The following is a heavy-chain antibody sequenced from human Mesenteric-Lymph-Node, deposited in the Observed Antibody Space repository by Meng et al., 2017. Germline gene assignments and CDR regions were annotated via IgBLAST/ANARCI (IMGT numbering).Heavy chain of an antibody. CDR3: AGGYSYGDY. D-gene: IGHD5-18*01. J-gene: IGHJ4*02. V-gene: IGHV3-30*03. CDR1: GCACSSYG. Sequence: QGQLVESGGGVVQPGRSLRLSWAASGCACSSYGMHWVRQAPGKGLEWVARISHDGSNKYYADSVKGRFTVSRDNSKNTLYLQMNSQTTEDTAVYYCAGGYSYGDYWGQGTLVTVSS. CDR2: ISHDGSNK.